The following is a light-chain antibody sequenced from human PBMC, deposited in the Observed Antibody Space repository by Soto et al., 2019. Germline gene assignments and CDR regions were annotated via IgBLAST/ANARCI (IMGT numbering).Light chain of an antibody. CDR3: CSYAGGFYV. J-gene: IGLJ1*01. V-gene: IGLV2-11*01. CDR1: SSDVGGYNH. Sequence: QSALTQPRSVSGSPGQSVTISCTGTSSDVGGYNHVSWYQQHPGKAPKLMIYDVSKWPSGVPDRFSGSKSGNTASLTISGLQAEDEADYYCCSYAGGFYVFGTGTKLTVL. CDR2: DVS.